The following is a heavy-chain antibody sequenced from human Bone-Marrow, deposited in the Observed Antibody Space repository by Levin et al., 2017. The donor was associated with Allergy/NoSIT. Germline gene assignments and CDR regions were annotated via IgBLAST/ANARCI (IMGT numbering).Heavy chain of an antibody. CDR2: ISSSGSTK. Sequence: GGSLRLSCAASGFTFSSCEMNWVRQAPGKGLEWIAYISSSGSTKHYAESVKGRFTISRDNAKSSLYLQMNSLRGDDTAIYYCARDYGDSQFGVYGLDVWGQGTTVTVSS. CDR1: GFTFSSCE. V-gene: IGHV3-48*03. D-gene: IGHD4-17*01. J-gene: IGHJ6*02. CDR3: ARDYGDSQFGVYGLDV.